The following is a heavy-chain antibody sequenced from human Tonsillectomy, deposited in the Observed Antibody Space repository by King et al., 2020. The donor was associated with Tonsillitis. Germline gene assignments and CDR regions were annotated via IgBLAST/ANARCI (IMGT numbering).Heavy chain of an antibody. V-gene: IGHV3-23*04. J-gene: IGHJ4*02. CDR3: AKDQGGFYGDYHFRY. Sequence: VQLVESGGGLVQPGGSLRLSCAASGFTFSSYAMSWVRQVPGKGLEWVSGISGSGGSTYYADSVKGQFTISRDNSKNTLYLQMNSLRAEDTAVYYCAKDQGGFYGDYHFRYWGQGTLVTVSS. D-gene: IGHD4-17*01. CDR2: ISGSGGST. CDR1: GFTFSSYA.